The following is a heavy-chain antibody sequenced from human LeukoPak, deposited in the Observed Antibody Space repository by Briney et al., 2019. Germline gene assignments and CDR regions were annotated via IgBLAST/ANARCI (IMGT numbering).Heavy chain of an antibody. D-gene: IGHD1-14*01. CDR1: GVPIASHSW. V-gene: IGHV4/OR15-8*01. CDR3: AYNRDFALDN. CDR2: IYHTGGA. J-gene: IGHJ4*02. Sequence: SETLSLTCAVSGVPIASHSWWSWVRQPPGKGLGWIGEIYHTGGANYKPSLKSRVTMSVDTSNNHFSLKLTSVTAADTAVYFCAYNRDFALDNWGQGTLVTVSS.